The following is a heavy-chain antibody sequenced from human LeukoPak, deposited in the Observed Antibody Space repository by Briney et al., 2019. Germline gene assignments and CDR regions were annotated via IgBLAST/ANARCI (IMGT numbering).Heavy chain of an antibody. V-gene: IGHV1-18*01. D-gene: IGHD2-15*01. CDR3: ARGDAVVVAAPINY. CDR2: ISAYNGNT. CDR1: GYTFTSYG. J-gene: IGHJ4*02. Sequence: ASVKVSCKASGYTFTSYGISWVRQAPGQGLEWMGWISAYNGNTNYAQKLQGRVTMTTDTSTSTAYMELRNLRSDDTAVYYCARGDAVVVAAPINYWGQGTLVPVSS.